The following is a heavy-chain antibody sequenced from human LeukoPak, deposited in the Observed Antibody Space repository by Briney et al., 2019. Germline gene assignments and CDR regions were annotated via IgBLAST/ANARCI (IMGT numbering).Heavy chain of an antibody. CDR2: IYTTGRT. Sequence: SETLSLTRTVSGGAVSSYYWSWIRQPAAKGLEWIGRIYTTGRTDYSASLKSRVTMSVDTSNNQFSLKLSSVTAADTAVYYCARDIPSYYFDSGNMFDPWGQGILVTVSS. CDR3: ARDIPSYYFDSGNMFDP. D-gene: IGHD3-10*01. V-gene: IGHV4-4*07. CDR1: GGAVSSYY. J-gene: IGHJ5*02.